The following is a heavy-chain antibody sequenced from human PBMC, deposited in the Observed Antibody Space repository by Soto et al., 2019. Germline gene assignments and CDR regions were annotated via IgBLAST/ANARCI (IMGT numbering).Heavy chain of an antibody. D-gene: IGHD1-1*01. Sequence: QVQVVESGGGVVQPGRSLRLSCVASGFSFSTYGINWVRQAPGKGLEWVAFISFGGTNTYYADSVKGRFTISRDDSRNTVYLQMNSLRVEDTAVYYCARDRNGYRPWGQGTLVTVSS. J-gene: IGHJ5*02. CDR2: ISFGGTNT. V-gene: IGHV3-33*01. CDR1: GFSFSTYG. CDR3: ARDRNGYRP.